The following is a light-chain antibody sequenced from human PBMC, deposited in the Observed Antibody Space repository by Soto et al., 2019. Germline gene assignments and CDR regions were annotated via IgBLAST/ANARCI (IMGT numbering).Light chain of an antibody. CDR3: QQYSSSPRT. V-gene: IGKV3-20*01. J-gene: IGKJ5*01. CDR1: QSVSSDS. CDR2: GAS. Sequence: EIVLTQSPGTLSLSPGERATLSCRASQSVSSDSLAWYQQKPGQAPRLLIYGASSRATGIPDRFSGSGSGTDFTLTISRLEPEDFAVYHCQQYSSSPRTFGQGTRLEIK.